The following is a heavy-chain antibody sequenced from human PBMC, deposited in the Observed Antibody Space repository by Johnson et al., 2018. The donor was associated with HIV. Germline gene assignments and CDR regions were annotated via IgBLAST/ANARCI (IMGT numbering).Heavy chain of an antibody. CDR2: INWNGGST. V-gene: IGHV3-20*04. CDR3: ARDPSTAAADSKDAFDI. J-gene: IGHJ3*02. D-gene: IGHD6-13*01. Sequence: VQLVESGGGVVRPGGSLRLSCAASGFTFDDYGMSWVRQAPGKGLEWVSGINWNGGSTGYADSVKGRFTISRDNAKNSLYLQMNSLRGEDTALYYCARDPSTAAADSKDAFDIWGQGTMVTVSS. CDR1: GFTFDDYG.